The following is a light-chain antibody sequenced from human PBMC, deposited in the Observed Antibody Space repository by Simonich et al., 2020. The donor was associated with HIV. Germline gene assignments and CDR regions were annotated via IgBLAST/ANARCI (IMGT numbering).Light chain of an antibody. CDR2: WAT. CDR3: QQYYSDTYT. CDR1: QSVLYSSNNKNY. J-gene: IGKJ2*01. V-gene: IGKV4-1*01. Sequence: DLVMTQSPESLALSLGERATINSKSNQSVLYSSNNKNYLFWYQQKPGQPPKLLIYWATTRESGVPDRIRGSGSGTDFTLTISSLQAEDVAVYYWQQYYSDTYTFGQGTKLEIK.